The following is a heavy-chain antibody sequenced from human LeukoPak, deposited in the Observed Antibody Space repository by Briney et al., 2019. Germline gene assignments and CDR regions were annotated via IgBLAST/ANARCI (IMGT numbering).Heavy chain of an antibody. CDR1: GFTFSSYA. CDR3: ATNIVATNPPFN. Sequence: GGSLRLSCAASGFTFSSYAMSWVRQAPGKGLEWVSAISGSGGSAYYADSVKGRFTISRDNSKNTLYLQMNSLRAEDTAVYYCATNIVATNPPFNWGQGTLVTVSS. D-gene: IGHD5-12*01. J-gene: IGHJ4*02. V-gene: IGHV3-23*01. CDR2: ISGSGGSA.